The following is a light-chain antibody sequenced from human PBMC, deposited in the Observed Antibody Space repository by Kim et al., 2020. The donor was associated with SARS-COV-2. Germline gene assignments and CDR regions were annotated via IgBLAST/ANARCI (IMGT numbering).Light chain of an antibody. Sequence: SSELTQDPAVFVALGQTVRITCQGDSLRSYYASWYQQKPGQAPVLVIYGKNNRPSGIPDRFSGSSSGNTASLTITGAQAEDEADYYCNSRDSSGNHPVFGGGTKLTVL. CDR3: NSRDSSGNHPV. V-gene: IGLV3-19*01. CDR2: GKN. CDR1: SLRSYY. J-gene: IGLJ2*01.